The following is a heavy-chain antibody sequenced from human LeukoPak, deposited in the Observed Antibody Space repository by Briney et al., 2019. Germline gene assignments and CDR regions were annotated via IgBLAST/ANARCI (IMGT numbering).Heavy chain of an antibody. D-gene: IGHD5-12*01. CDR2: ISPDGSTT. J-gene: IGHJ4*02. Sequence: GGSLRLSCAASGFPFSRDAMHWVRQSPGKGLVWLSRISPDGSTTNYADSVKGRFTISRDNAKNRLYLQMNSLRDEDTAVYYCGTGGYTFDYWGQGTLVTVSS. CDR3: GTGGYTFDY. V-gene: IGHV3-74*01. CDR1: GFPFSRDA.